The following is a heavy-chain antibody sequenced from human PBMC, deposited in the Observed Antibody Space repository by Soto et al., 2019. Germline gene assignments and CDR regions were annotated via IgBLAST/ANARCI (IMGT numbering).Heavy chain of an antibody. V-gene: IGHV1-46*03. Sequence: QVQLVQSGAEVKKPGASVKVSCKASGYTFTSYYMHWVRQAPGHGLEWMGIINPSGGSTSYAQKFQGRVTMTRDTSTSTVYMELSSLRSEDTAVYYCARYCSGGSCYSEYAAFDIWGQGTMVTVSS. CDR2: INPSGGST. D-gene: IGHD2-15*01. J-gene: IGHJ3*02. CDR1: GYTFTSYY. CDR3: ARYCSGGSCYSEYAAFDI.